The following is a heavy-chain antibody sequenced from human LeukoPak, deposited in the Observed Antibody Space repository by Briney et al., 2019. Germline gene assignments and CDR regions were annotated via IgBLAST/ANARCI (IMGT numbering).Heavy chain of an antibody. D-gene: IGHD2-15*01. CDR3: ARLDGYCSGGSCYSVSFVDP. CDR2: IYYSGST. CDR1: GFTVSNNY. V-gene: IGHV4-39*01. Sequence: GSLRLSCTASGFTVSNNYMSWVRQPPGKGLEWIGSIYYSGSTYYNPSLKSRVTISVDTSKNQFSLKLSSVTAADTAVYYCARLDGYCSGGSCYSVSFVDPWGQGTLVTVSS. J-gene: IGHJ5*02.